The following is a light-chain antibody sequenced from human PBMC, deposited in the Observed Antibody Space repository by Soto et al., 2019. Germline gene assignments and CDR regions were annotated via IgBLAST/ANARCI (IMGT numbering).Light chain of an antibody. CDR1: QSVTSNY. CDR3: QQYGSSPGT. Sequence: EIVLTQSPCTLSSSPGERFTLSCRSSQSVTSNYLAWYQQKPGQSPRLLIFGASIRDTGLPDRFSGGGSGRDFTLTISRLEPEDSAVYYCQQYGSSPGTFGQGTKVDIK. V-gene: IGKV3-20*01. CDR2: GAS. J-gene: IGKJ1*01.